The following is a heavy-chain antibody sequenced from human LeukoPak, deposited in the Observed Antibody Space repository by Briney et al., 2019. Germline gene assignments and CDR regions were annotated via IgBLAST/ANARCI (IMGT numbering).Heavy chain of an antibody. Sequence: GASVKVSCKVSGYTLTELSMHWVRQAPGKGLEWMGGFDPEDGETIYAQKFQGRVTMTEDTSTDTAFMELSSLRSEDTAVYYCARVGREYCGGGSCPIDYWGQGTLVTVSS. V-gene: IGHV1-24*01. D-gene: IGHD2-15*01. J-gene: IGHJ4*02. CDR3: ARVGREYCGGGSCPIDY. CDR1: GYTLTELS. CDR2: FDPEDGET.